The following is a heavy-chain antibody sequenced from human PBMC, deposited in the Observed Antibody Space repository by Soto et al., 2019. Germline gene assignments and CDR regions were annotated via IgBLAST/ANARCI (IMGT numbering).Heavy chain of an antibody. CDR3: AREVYGYYYYMDV. J-gene: IGHJ6*03. D-gene: IGHD1-20*01. CDR1: GYTFTSYG. V-gene: IGHV1-18*01. Sequence: ASVKVSCKASGYTFTSYGISWVRQAPGQGLEWMGWMNAYSGNTNYAQKLQGRVTMTRNTSTSTAYMELSSLRSEDTAVYYCAREVYGYYYYMDVWGKGTTVTVSS. CDR2: MNAYSGNT.